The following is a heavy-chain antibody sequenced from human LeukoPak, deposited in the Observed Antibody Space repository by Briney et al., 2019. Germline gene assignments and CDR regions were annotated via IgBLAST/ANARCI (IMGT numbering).Heavy chain of an antibody. CDR3: ARDGHYYDSSGYHSN. Sequence: SETLSLTCTVSGGSVSSGTYYWTWIRQPAGKGLEWIGRIYTSGSTNFNPSLKSRVSMSVDTSKNQFSLKLSSVTAADTAVYYCARDGHYYDSSGYHSNWGQGTLVTVSS. V-gene: IGHV4-61*02. CDR1: GGSVSSGTYY. CDR2: IYTSGST. J-gene: IGHJ4*02. D-gene: IGHD3-22*01.